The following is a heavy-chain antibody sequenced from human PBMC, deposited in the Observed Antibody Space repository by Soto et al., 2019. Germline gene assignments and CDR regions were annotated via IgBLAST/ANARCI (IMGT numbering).Heavy chain of an antibody. CDR2: ISGSGGST. CDR3: AKRLTTVTTVFDY. V-gene: IGHV3-23*01. D-gene: IGHD4-17*01. Sequence: EVQLLQSGGDLVQPGGSLRLSCAASGLTSSTYAMSWVRQAPGKGLEWVSGISGSGGSTYYADPVKGRFTISRDNSKNMLYLQMNSLRAEDTAVYYCAKRLTTVTTVFDYWGQGTLVTVSS. CDR1: GLTSSTYA. J-gene: IGHJ4*02.